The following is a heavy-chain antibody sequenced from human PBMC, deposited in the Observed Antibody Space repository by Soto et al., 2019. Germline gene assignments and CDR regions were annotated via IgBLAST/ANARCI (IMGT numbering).Heavy chain of an antibody. CDR1: GYSITAGGYY. V-gene: IGHV4-31*03. D-gene: IGHD6-19*01. J-gene: IGHJ5*02. Sequence: LSLTCFVAGYSITAGGYYWSWIRHHPGKGLEWIGSFYSSGSIIYNPSLRSRVSISGDTSSNQFSMSLTSVTAADTARYYCARMYSSGSGWFHPWGQGXLVTVSS. CDR3: ARMYSSGSGWFHP. CDR2: FYSSGSI.